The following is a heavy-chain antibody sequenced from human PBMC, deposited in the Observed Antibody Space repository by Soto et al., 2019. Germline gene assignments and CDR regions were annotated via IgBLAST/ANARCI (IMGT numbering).Heavy chain of an antibody. J-gene: IGHJ3*02. D-gene: IGHD2-2*01. V-gene: IGHV3-33*01. CDR1: GFTFSSYG. CDR2: IWYDGSNK. CDR3: ARVDCSSTSCYFPFDI. Sequence: GGSLRLSCAASGFTFSSYGMHWVRQAPGKGLEWVAVIWYDGSNKYYADSVKGRFTISRDNSKNTLYLQMNSLRAEDTAVYYCARVDCSSTSCYFPFDIWGQGTMVTVSS.